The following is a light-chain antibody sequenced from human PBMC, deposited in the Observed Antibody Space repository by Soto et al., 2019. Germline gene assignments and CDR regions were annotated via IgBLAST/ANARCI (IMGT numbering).Light chain of an antibody. CDR1: ESLLHSDGKTY. V-gene: IGKV2D-29*01. J-gene: IGKJ5*01. Sequence: DIVLTQTPLSLSVTPGQPSSMSFNLSESLLHSDGKTYLYWYLQKPGHPPQLMIYEVSNRFSGVPDRFSGSGSGTDFTLKISRVEAEDVGVYYCMQSIQFPITFGQGTRLEIK. CDR3: MQSIQFPIT. CDR2: EVS.